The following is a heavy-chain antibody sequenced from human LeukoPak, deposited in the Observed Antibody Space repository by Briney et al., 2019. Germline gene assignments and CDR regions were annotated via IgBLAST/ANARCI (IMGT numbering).Heavy chain of an antibody. CDR2: INHSGST. J-gene: IGHJ4*02. D-gene: IGHD3-22*01. CDR1: GGSFSGYY. Sequence: SETLSLTCAVYGGSFSGYYWSWIRQPPGKGLEWIGEINHSGSTNYNPSLKSRVTISVDTSKNQFTLNLSSVTAADTAVYYCSRQGGYYDSSGSVDYWGPGTLVTVSS. V-gene: IGHV4-34*01. CDR3: SRQGGYYDSSGSVDY.